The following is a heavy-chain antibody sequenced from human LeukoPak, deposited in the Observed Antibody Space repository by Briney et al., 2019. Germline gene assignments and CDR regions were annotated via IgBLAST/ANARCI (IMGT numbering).Heavy chain of an antibody. CDR3: VVWGEDRSGHRFDF. V-gene: IGHV3-74*01. CDR2: INTDGNNT. Sequence: GGSLRLSCAASGFTFDYYWMHWVRQAPGRGLMWVSRINTDGNNTHYADSVKGRFTISRDNAKNTLYLQMNGLRVEDTAVYYCVVWGEDRSGHRFDFWGQGTLVTVSS. CDR1: GFTFDYYW. J-gene: IGHJ4*02. D-gene: IGHD3-22*01.